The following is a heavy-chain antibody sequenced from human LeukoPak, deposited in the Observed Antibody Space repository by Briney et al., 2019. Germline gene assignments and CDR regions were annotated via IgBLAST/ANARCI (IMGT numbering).Heavy chain of an antibody. Sequence: PGRSLRLSCAASGFTFSSYAMHWVRQAPGKGLEWVAVISYDGSNKYYADSVKGRFTISRDNSKNTLYLQMNSLRAEDTAVYYCAKNRGSYGFDYWGQGTLVTVSS. CDR2: ISYDGSNK. CDR3: AKNRGSYGFDY. J-gene: IGHJ4*02. CDR1: GFTFSSYA. V-gene: IGHV3-30*18. D-gene: IGHD1-26*01.